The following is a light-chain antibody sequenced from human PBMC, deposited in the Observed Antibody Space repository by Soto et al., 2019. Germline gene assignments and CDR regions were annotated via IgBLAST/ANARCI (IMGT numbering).Light chain of an antibody. CDR3: QHYNSYSEA. CDR1: QSISSW. Sequence: DIQMTQSPSTLFASVGDRVTITCRASQSISSWLAWYQQKPGKAPKVLIYKASSLESGVPSRFSGSGSGTEFTPTISSLQPDDFATYYCQHYNSYSEAFGQGTKVDI. J-gene: IGKJ1*01. V-gene: IGKV1-5*03. CDR2: KAS.